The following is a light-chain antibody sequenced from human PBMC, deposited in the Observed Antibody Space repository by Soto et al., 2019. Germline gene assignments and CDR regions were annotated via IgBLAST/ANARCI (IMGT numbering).Light chain of an antibody. V-gene: IGLV2-14*01. CDR3: SSSTSSSTYV. Sequence: QSVLTQPASVSGSPGQSITISCTGTSSDVGGYNSVSWYQQHPGKAPKLMIYNVSNRPSGVSNRFSGSKSGNTASLTISGLQAEDEADYYCSSSTSSSTYVFGTGTKVT. CDR2: NVS. CDR1: SSDVGGYNS. J-gene: IGLJ1*01.